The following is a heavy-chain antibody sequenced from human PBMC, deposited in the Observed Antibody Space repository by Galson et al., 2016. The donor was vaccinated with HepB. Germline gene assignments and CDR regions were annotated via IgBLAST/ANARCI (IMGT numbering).Heavy chain of an antibody. J-gene: IGHJ4*02. Sequence: SLRLSCAASGFTFNAHWMNWVRQAPGKGLEWVANIWGAGIVSYYAESVRGRFTISRDNAKNSLYLQMNGLRVDETAVYYCSREMTGSYFDWGQGTLVTVSS. V-gene: IGHV3-7*01. CDR2: IWGAGIVS. CDR3: SREMTGSYFD. CDR1: GFTFNAHW. D-gene: IGHD3-10*01.